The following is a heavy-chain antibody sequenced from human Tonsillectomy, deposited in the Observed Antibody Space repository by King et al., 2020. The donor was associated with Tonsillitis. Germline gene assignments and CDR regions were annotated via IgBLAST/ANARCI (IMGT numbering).Heavy chain of an antibody. Sequence: VQLQQWGAGLLKPSETLSLTCAVYGGSFSGYYWSWIRQPPGKGLEWIGEINHSGSTNYNPSLKSRVTISEDTSKNQCSLKLSSVTAADTAVYYCATHAVSWDDAFDIWGQGTMVTVSS. D-gene: IGHD1-26*01. CDR1: GGSFSGYY. CDR2: INHSGST. CDR3: ATHAVSWDDAFDI. J-gene: IGHJ3*02. V-gene: IGHV4-34*01.